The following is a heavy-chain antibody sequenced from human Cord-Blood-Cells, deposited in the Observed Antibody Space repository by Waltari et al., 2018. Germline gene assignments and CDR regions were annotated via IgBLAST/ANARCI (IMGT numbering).Heavy chain of an antibody. J-gene: IGHJ4*02. CDR3: AKAAAAGIDY. CDR1: GFTFSSYG. V-gene: IGHV3-30*18. D-gene: IGHD6-13*01. Sequence: QVQLVESGGGVVQPGRSLRLSCAASGFTFSSYGMHWVRQAPGKGLEWVAVISYDGSNKYYAESVKGRFTISRDNSKNTLYLQMNSLRAEDTAVYYCAKAAAAGIDYWGQGTLVTVSS. CDR2: ISYDGSNK.